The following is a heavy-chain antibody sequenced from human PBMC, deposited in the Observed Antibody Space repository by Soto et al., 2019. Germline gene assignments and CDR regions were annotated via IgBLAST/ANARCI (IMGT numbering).Heavy chain of an antibody. Sequence: QVRLQESGPRLVESSQTLSLTCTVSGGSISNGYHYWSWVRQTPGKGLEWVGHVYHSGRTQYNPSLKSRVGILVDTSRTQFSLNLNFMTAADTAVYYCARWVEVSLDYFDSWGQGIPVTVSS. V-gene: IGHV4-30-4*01. CDR1: GGSISNGYHY. CDR2: VYHSGRT. J-gene: IGHJ4*02. CDR3: ARWVEVSLDYFDS. D-gene: IGHD2-15*01.